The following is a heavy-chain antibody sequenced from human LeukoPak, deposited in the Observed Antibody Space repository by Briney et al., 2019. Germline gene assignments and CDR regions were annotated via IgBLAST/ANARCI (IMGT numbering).Heavy chain of an antibody. CDR3: ARSPRDYDGKSRRGAFDI. Sequence: PGASVKVSCKASGGTFSSYAISWVRQAPGQGLEWMGGIIPIFGTANYAQKFQGRVTITTDESTSTAYMELSSLRSEDTAVYYCARSPRDYDGKSRRGAFDIWGQGTMVTVSS. CDR2: IIPIFGTA. D-gene: IGHD4-23*01. J-gene: IGHJ3*02. CDR1: GGTFSSYA. V-gene: IGHV1-69*05.